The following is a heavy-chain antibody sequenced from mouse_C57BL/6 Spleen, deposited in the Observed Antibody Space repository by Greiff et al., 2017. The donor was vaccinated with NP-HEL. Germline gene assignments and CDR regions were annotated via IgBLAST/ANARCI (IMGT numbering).Heavy chain of an antibody. Sequence: VQLQQSGAELVKPGASVKLSCTASGFNIKDYYMHWVKQRTEQGLEWIGRIDPEGGETKYAPKFQGKATITADTASNTACLQLSSLAAEDTAVYYCARSGEDYGRDDWGQGTTLTVSS. V-gene: IGHV14-2*01. CDR1: GFNIKDYY. CDR3: ARSGEDYGRDD. CDR2: IDPEGGET. J-gene: IGHJ2*01. D-gene: IGHD1-1*01.